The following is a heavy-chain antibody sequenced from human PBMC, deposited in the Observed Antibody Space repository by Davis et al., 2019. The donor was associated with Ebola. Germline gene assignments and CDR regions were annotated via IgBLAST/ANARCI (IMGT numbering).Heavy chain of an antibody. D-gene: IGHD4-11*01. J-gene: IGHJ4*02. Sequence: GGSLRLSCAASGFTFSSYGMHWVRQAPGKGLEWVSYISSSGSTIYYADSVKGRFTISRDNAKNSLYLQMNSLGAEDTAVYFCAKMNTGLGFDYWGQGTLVTVSS. V-gene: IGHV3-48*04. CDR3: AKMNTGLGFDY. CDR2: ISSSGSTI. CDR1: GFTFSSYG.